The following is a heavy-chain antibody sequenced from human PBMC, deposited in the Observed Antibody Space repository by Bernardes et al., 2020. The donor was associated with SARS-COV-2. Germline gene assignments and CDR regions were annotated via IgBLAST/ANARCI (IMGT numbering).Heavy chain of an antibody. CDR1: GGSISSYY. CDR2: IYYSGST. D-gene: IGHD3-16*01. Sequence: SETLSLTCTVSGGSISSYYWSWIRQPPGKGLEWIGYIYYSGSTNYNPSLKSRVTISVDTSKNQFSLKLSSVTAADTAVYYCARLRGGYYYGMDVWGQGTTVTVSS. J-gene: IGHJ6*02. V-gene: IGHV4-59*08. CDR3: ARLRGGYYYGMDV.